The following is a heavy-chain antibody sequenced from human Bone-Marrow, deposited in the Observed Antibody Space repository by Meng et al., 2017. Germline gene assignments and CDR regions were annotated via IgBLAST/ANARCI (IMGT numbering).Heavy chain of an antibody. D-gene: IGHD6-13*01. CDR3: ARDEDISAAGKLFGDY. J-gene: IGHJ4*02. CDR1: GYTFPDYG. CDR2: INPKSGDT. V-gene: IGHV1-2*06. Sequence: QARGGQPGAAVKKPGASGKVCLKCSGYTFPDYGLHWVRRAPGSGLEWMGRINPKSGDTHYAQRFQGRVTMTGDTSISTAYMELSGLRSDDTAMYYCARDEDISAAGKLFGDYWGQGTLVTVSS.